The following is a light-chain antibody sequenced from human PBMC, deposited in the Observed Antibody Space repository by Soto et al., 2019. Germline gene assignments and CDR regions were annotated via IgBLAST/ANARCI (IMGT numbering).Light chain of an antibody. CDR2: EVR. Sequence: QSALTQPASVSGSPGQSITISCTGTSSDVGGYNHVSWYQQHPGKAPKLIIYEVRNRPSGVSNRLSGSKSGNTASLTISGLQAEDEADYYCTSYTSANTVVFGGGTKLTVL. CDR1: SSDVGGYNH. V-gene: IGLV2-14*01. CDR3: TSYTSANTVV. J-gene: IGLJ2*01.